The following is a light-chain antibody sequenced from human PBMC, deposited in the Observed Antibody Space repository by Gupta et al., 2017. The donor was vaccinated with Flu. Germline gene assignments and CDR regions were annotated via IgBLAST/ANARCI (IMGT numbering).Light chain of an antibody. CDR3: HQYDVWPQT. J-gene: IGKJ1*01. V-gene: IGKV3-15*01. Sequence: PATLSLSPGERATLSCRASQSFRSNLAWYQQKPGQTPRLLIYGASTRSTGIPDRFSGSGSGTEFTLTISSLQSEDFAVYYCHQYDVWPQTFGQGTRVEIK. CDR2: GAS. CDR1: QSFRSN.